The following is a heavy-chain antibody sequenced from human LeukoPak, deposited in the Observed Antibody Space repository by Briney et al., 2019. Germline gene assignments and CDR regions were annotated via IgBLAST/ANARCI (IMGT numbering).Heavy chain of an antibody. J-gene: IGHJ4*02. CDR3: ARDRPSPDLCGDDSFFDL. V-gene: IGHV4-59*12. D-gene: IGHD4-23*01. CDR2: VYYSGTT. Sequence: SETLSLTCTASGSSISPYYWSWIRQPPGKGLEWIGNVYYSGTTNYNPSLKSRVTLSVDTSKNQFSLILTSVTAADTAVYYCARDRPSPDLCGDDSFFDLWGQGAVVTVSS. CDR1: GSSISPYY.